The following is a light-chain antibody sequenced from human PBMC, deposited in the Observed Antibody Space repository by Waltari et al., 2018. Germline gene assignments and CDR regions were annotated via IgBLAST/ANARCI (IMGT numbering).Light chain of an antibody. J-gene: IGKJ4*01. V-gene: IGKV4-1*01. CDR3: QQYYSIPLT. Sequence: DIVMTQSPDSLAVSLGERATINCKSSQSLLFRSTNKNYLAWYQQKPGQPPKLLIYWASIRQSGVPDRFSGSGSVTDFTLTISSLQAEDAAVYYCQQYYSIPLTFGGGTTVEIK. CDR2: WAS. CDR1: QSLLFRSTNKNY.